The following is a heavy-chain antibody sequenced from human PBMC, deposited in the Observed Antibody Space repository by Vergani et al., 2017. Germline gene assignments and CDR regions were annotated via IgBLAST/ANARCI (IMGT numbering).Heavy chain of an antibody. Sequence: QVQLQESGSGLVKPSQTLSLTCAVSGGSISSGGYSWSWIRQPPGKGLEWIGYIYHSGSTYYNPSLKSRVTISVDRSKNQFSLKLSSVTAADTAVYYCARGRIQLWLRDARYFDLWGRGTLVTVSS. J-gene: IGHJ2*01. CDR3: ARGRIQLWLRDARYFDL. V-gene: IGHV4-30-2*01. CDR1: GGSISSGGYS. CDR2: IYHSGST. D-gene: IGHD5-18*01.